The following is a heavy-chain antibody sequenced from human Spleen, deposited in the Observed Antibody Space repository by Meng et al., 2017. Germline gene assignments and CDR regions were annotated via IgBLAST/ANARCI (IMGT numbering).Heavy chain of an antibody. CDR2: ISHSGST. V-gene: IGHV4-4*02. CDR1: GGSISSSIW. CDR3: AKERWMEP. J-gene: IGHJ5*02. D-gene: IGHD4-23*01. Sequence: SETLSLTCAVSGGSISSSIWWSWVRQPPGKGLDWIGEISHSGSTNYNPSLKSRLTISVDKSKNQFSLNLSSVTAADTAVYYCAKERWMEPWGQGILVTGAS.